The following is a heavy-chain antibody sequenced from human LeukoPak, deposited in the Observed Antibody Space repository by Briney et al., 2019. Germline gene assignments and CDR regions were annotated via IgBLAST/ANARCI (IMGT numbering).Heavy chain of an antibody. J-gene: IGHJ4*02. D-gene: IGHD6-13*01. Sequence: PGGSLRLSCVASDFTFSFYWMTWVRQAPGKGLEWVANVLPDGSQKYYVDSVKGRFTISRDNPKNSLYLQINSLRAEDTAVYYCGRQAHNAWYAIDYWGQGTLVTVSS. CDR1: DFTFSFYW. CDR2: VLPDGSQK. CDR3: GRQAHNAWYAIDY. V-gene: IGHV3-7*01.